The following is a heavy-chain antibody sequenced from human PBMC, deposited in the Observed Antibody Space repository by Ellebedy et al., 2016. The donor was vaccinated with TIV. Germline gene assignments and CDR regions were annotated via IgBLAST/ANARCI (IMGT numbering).Heavy chain of an antibody. Sequence: SVKVSXXASGGTFSSYAISWVRQAPGQGLEWMGGIIPILGTANYAQKFQGRVTITADESTSTAYMELSSLRSEDTAVYYCARSLSGSYHYYYGMDVWGQGTTVTVSS. CDR2: IIPILGTA. CDR3: ARSLSGSYHYYYGMDV. CDR1: GGTFSSYA. D-gene: IGHD3-10*01. J-gene: IGHJ6*02. V-gene: IGHV1-69*13.